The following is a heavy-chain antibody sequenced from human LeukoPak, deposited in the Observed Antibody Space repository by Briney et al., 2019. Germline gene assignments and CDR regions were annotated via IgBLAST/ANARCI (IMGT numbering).Heavy chain of an antibody. D-gene: IGHD3-9*01. CDR3: AKGRTYYDILTGYDY. V-gene: IGHV3-23*01. Sequence: GGSLRLSCAASGFTFSSYAMSWVRQAPGKGLEWVSGISGSGGSTYYADSGKGRFTISRDNSKNTLYLQVNSLRAEDTAVYYCAKGRTYYDILTGYDYWGQGTLLIV. J-gene: IGHJ4*02. CDR2: ISGSGGST. CDR1: GFTFSSYA.